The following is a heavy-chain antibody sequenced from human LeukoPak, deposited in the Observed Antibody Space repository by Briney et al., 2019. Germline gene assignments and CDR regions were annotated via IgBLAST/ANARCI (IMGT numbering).Heavy chain of an antibody. V-gene: IGHV4-39*01. CDR3: AMVEVLRYFDWLLD. Sequence: SETLSLTCTVSGGSISSSSYYWGWIRQPPGKGLEWIGSIYYSGSTYYNPSLKSRVTISVDTSKNQFSLKLSSVTAADTAVYYCAMVEVLRYFDWLLDWGQGTLVTVSS. CDR2: IYYSGST. D-gene: IGHD3-9*01. CDR1: GGSISSSSYY. J-gene: IGHJ4*02.